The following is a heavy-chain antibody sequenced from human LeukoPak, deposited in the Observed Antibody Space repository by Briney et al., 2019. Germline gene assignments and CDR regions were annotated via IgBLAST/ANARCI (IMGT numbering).Heavy chain of an antibody. CDR2: IYSADSA. CDR3: ARGWGSGSLYIDY. D-gene: IGHD3-10*01. Sequence: GGSLRLSCAASGFTVSRNYMSWVRQAPGKGLEWVSVIYSADSAYYADSVRGRFTISRDNSKNTLYLQMNSLRADDTAVYYCARGWGSGSLYIDYWGQGTLVTVSS. V-gene: IGHV3-53*01. CDR1: GFTVSRNY. J-gene: IGHJ4*02.